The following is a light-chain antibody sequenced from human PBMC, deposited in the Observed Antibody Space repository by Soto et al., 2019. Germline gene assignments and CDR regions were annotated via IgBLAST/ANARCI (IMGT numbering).Light chain of an antibody. CDR3: HKYYNSPHT. CDR2: WAS. Sequence: DIVMTQSPDSLTLSLGERATINCKSSQTVLYSSNNKNYLAWYQQKPGQPPKLLISWASTRESGVPERFSVSGSGTDFTLTISSLQAEYVVVYYCHKYYNSPHTFGLRTRLDSK. V-gene: IGKV4-1*01. J-gene: IGKJ4*01. CDR1: QTVLYSSNNKNY.